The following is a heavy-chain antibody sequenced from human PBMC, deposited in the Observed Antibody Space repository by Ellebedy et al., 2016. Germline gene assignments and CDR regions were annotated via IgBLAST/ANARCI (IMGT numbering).Heavy chain of an antibody. CDR1: GFTLSSYS. V-gene: IGHV3-21*01. Sequence: GESLKISCAASGFTLSSYSMNWVCQAPGKGLEWVSSISSSSSYIYYADSVKGRFTISRDNAKNSLYLQMNSLRAEDTAVYYCASEGAGLAAAPGAFDIWGQGTMVTVSS. CDR3: ASEGAGLAAAPGAFDI. D-gene: IGHD6-13*01. CDR2: ISSSSSYI. J-gene: IGHJ3*02.